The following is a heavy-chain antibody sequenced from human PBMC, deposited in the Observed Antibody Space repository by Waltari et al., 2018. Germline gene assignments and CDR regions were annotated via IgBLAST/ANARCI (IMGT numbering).Heavy chain of an antibody. J-gene: IGHJ4*02. Sequence: EVQLLESGGGLVQPGGSLRLSCADSGFTLSTYAVSWVRQAPGKGLEWVSLVSATGGSTYYTDSVKGRFTISRDNSKNTLYLQMHNLRGDDTAVYYCAKTYNSGWNFFDYWGQGTLVTVSS. CDR1: GFTLSTYA. CDR3: AKTYNSGWNFFDY. D-gene: IGHD6-19*01. CDR2: VSATGGST. V-gene: IGHV3-23*01.